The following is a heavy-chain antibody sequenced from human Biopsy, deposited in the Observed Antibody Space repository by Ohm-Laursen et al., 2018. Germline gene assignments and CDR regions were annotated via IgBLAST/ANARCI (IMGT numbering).Heavy chain of an antibody. V-gene: IGHV1-69*01. CDR2: IIPMFGTA. J-gene: IGHJ4*02. D-gene: IGHD1-26*01. CDR3: ARGPHSGSHSCFDY. Sequence: SSVKVSCNASGGTFINYAISWVRQAPGQGLEWMGGIIPMFGTANYAQMFQGRVTISADGSTSTSYMELSSLTTEGTAIYYCARGPHSGSHSCFDYWGRGTLVTVSS. CDR1: GGTFINYA.